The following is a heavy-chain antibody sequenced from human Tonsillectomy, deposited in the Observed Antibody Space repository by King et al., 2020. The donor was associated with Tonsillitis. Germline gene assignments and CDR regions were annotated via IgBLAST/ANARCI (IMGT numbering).Heavy chain of an antibody. CDR3: ARDTVRDGYNDHWFDP. V-gene: IGHV4-59*01. CDR1: GGSISTYY. CDR2: IYYSGST. Sequence: VQLQESGPGLVKPSETLSLTCTVSGGSISTYYWSWIRQPPGKGLEWLGYIYYSGSTNYNPSLKSRVTISVDTSKNQFSLKLSSVTAADTAVYYCARDTVRDGYNDHWFDPWGQGTLVTVSS. J-gene: IGHJ5*02. D-gene: IGHD5-24*01.